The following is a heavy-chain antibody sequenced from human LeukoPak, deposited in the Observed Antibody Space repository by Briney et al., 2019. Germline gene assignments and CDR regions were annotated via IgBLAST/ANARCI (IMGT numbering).Heavy chain of an antibody. CDR3: ARGRWFGVY. CDR2: INHSGST. D-gene: IGHD3-10*01. V-gene: IGHV4-34*01. CDR1: GGSFSGYY. J-gene: IGHJ4*02. Sequence: SETLSLTCAVYGGSFSGYYRSWIRQPPGKGLEWIGEINHSGSTNYNPSLKSRVTISVDTSKNQFSLKLSSVTAADTAVYYCARGRWFGVYWGQGTLVTVSS.